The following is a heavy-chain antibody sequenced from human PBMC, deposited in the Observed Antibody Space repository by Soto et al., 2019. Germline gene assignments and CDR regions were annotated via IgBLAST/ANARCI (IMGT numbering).Heavy chain of an antibody. D-gene: IGHD6-19*01. V-gene: IGHV3-9*01. CDR3: AKGISTSGLFRAFDS. Sequence: RRLSCAASGFTFGEYAMHWVRQAPGKGLEWVSGINWNSGDVVYADSVKGRFTISRDNARNSLYLQLNSLRTEDTAFYYCAKGISTSGLFRAFDSWGQGTLVTVSS. CDR2: INWNSGDV. J-gene: IGHJ4*02. CDR1: GFTFGEYA.